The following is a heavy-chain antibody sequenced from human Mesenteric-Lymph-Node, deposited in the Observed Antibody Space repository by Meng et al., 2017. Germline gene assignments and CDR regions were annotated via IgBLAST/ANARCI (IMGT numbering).Heavy chain of an antibody. V-gene: IGHV3-30*01. J-gene: IGHJ6*02. Sequence: GESLKISCAASGFTFSSYAMHWVRQAPGKGLEWVAVISYDGSNKYYADSVKGRFTISRDNSKNTLYLQMNSLRAEDTAVYYCARAEVDTAMDSYYYYYGMDVWGQGTTVTVSS. D-gene: IGHD5-18*01. CDR2: ISYDGSNK. CDR3: ARAEVDTAMDSYYYYYGMDV. CDR1: GFTFSSYA.